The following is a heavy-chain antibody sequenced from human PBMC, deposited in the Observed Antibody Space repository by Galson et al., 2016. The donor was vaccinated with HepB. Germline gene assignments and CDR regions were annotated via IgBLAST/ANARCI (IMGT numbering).Heavy chain of an antibody. CDR2: ISYDGSNK. Sequence: SLRLSCAASGFTFSSYGMHWVRQAPGKGLEWVAVISYDGSNKYYADSVKGRFTISRDNSKNTLHLQMNSLRGEDTAVYYCAKSGKDSVGGFDPWGHGTMVTVSA. CDR1: GFTFSSYG. D-gene: IGHD3-9*01. J-gene: IGHJ3*01. V-gene: IGHV3-30*18. CDR3: AKSGKDSVGGFDP.